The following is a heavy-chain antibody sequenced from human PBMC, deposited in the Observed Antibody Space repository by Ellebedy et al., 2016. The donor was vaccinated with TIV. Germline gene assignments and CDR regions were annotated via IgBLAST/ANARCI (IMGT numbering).Heavy chain of an antibody. CDR3: ASVDTANYFDY. CDR2: ISSTSTYI. D-gene: IGHD5-18*01. V-gene: IGHV3-21*01. J-gene: IGHJ4*02. CDR1: EFTFSSYT. Sequence: PGGSLRLSCAASEFTFSSYTMNWVRQAPGKGLEWVSSISSTSTYIDYADSVRGRFTSSRDNAGHSLYLQMNSLRAEDTALYYCASVDTANYFDYWGQGTLVTVSS.